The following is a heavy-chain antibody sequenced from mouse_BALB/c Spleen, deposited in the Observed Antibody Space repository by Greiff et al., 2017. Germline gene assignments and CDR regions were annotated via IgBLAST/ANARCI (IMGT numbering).Heavy chain of an antibody. Sequence: EVQGVESGGGLVKPGGSLKLSCAASGFTFSGYTMSWVRQTPEKRLEWVATISSGGSYTYYPDSVKGRFTISRDNAKSTLYLQMSSLKSEETAMYYCTRDGGYDDAMNYGGQGTSVTVSS. CDR1: GFTFSGYT. CDR3: TRDGGYDDAMNY. V-gene: IGHV5-6-4*01. J-gene: IGHJ4*01. CDR2: ISSGGSYT. D-gene: IGHD2-2*01.